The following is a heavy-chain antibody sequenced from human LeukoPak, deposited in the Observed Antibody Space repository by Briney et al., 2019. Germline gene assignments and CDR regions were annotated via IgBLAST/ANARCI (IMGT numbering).Heavy chain of an antibody. J-gene: IGHJ4*02. V-gene: IGHV1-69*05. D-gene: IGHD3-10*01. CDR2: IIPIFGTA. Sequence: ASVKVSCKATGGTFSSYAISWVRQAPGQGLEWMGGIIPIFGTANYAQKFQGRVTITTDESTSTAYMELSSLRSEDTAVYYCAREGVAGLNYFDYWGQGTLVTASS. CDR3: AREGVAGLNYFDY. CDR1: GGTFSSYA.